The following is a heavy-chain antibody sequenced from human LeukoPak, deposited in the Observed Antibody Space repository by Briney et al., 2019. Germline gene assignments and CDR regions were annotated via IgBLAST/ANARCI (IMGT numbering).Heavy chain of an antibody. CDR2: IYYSGST. V-gene: IGHV4-39*07. CDR1: GGSISSSSYY. CDR3: ARDSVIRGEKNWNFDL. J-gene: IGHJ2*01. Sequence: SETLSLTCTVSGGSISSSSYYWGWIRQPPGKGLEWIGSIYYSGSTYYNPSLKSRVTISVDTSKNQFSLKLSSVTAADTAVYYCARDSVIRGEKNWNFDLWGRGTLVTVSS.